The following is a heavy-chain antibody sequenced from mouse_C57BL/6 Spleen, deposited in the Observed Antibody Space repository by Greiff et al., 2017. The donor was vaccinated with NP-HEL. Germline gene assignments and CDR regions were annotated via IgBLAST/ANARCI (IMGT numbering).Heavy chain of an antibody. CDR1: GFNIKNTY. CDR2: IDPANGNT. J-gene: IGHJ4*01. Sequence: EVQLVESVAELVRPGASVKLSCTASGFNIKNTYMHWVKQRPEQGLEWIGRIDPANGNTKYAPKFQGKATITADPSSNTAYLQLSSLTSEDTAIYYCASYYYGSSYSPYAMDYWGQGTSVTVSS. D-gene: IGHD1-1*01. CDR3: ASYYYGSSYSPYAMDY. V-gene: IGHV14-3*01.